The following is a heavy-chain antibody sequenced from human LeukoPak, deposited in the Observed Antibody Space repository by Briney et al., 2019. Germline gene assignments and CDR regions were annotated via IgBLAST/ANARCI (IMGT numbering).Heavy chain of an antibody. CDR1: GFTFSSYA. Sequence: SGGSLRLSCAASGFTFSSYAMSWVRQAPGKGLEWVSAISGSGGSTYYAHSVKGRFTISRDNSKNTLYLQMNSLRAEDTAVYYCAKNGVRIVGATMSIGYWGQGTLVTVSS. J-gene: IGHJ4*02. CDR2: ISGSGGST. V-gene: IGHV3-23*01. CDR3: AKNGVRIVGATMSIGY. D-gene: IGHD1-26*01.